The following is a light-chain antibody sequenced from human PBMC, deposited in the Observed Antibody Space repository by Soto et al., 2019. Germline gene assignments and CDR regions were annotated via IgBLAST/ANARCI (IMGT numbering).Light chain of an antibody. CDR3: QNYNGAPWT. V-gene: IGKV1-27*01. Sequence: DIQMTQSPSSLSASVGDRVTITCRASQGISTYLVWYQQKPGTVPKLLIFAASTLQSGVPSRFSGSGSGTAFTLSISSLQPEDVATYYCQNYNGAPWTFGQGTKVEIK. J-gene: IGKJ1*01. CDR1: QGISTY. CDR2: AAS.